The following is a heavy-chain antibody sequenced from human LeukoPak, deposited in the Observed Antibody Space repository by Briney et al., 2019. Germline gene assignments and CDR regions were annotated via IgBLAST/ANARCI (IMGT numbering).Heavy chain of an antibody. CDR2: IYYSGST. Sequence: SETLSLTCTVSGGSISSYYWSWIRQPPGKGLEWIGYIYYSGSTNYNPSLKSRVTISVDTSKNQFSLKLSSVTAADTAVYYCARGLRYFDWLSPLVAFDIWGQGTMVTVSS. CDR3: ARGLRYFDWLSPLVAFDI. CDR1: GGSISSYY. J-gene: IGHJ3*02. V-gene: IGHV4-59*01. D-gene: IGHD3-9*01.